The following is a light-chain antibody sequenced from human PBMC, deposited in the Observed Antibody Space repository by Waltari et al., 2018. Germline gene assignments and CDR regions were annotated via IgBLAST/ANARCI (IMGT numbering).Light chain of an antibody. CDR3: SSYTSSSTLV. CDR2: DVS. J-gene: IGLJ3*02. CDR1: NSDVGTYNY. V-gene: IGLV2-14*01. Sequence: QSALTQPASVSGSPGQWITISCTGSNSDVGTYNYVSWYQQHPGKAPKLMMYDVSKRPEGVSDGFSGSKSGNTASLTISGLQAEDEADYYCSSYTSSSTLVFGGGTKVTVL.